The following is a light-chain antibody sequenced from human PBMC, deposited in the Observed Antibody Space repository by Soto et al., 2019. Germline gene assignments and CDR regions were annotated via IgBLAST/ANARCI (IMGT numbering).Light chain of an antibody. J-gene: IGKJ5*01. CDR3: QQGYSSPIT. CDR2: SAS. V-gene: IGKV1-39*01. CDR1: QSISNN. Sequence: EIRVNQSPSSLSASVGDRVTISCRASQSISNNLNWYQQRPGKPPNLLIYSASRLQSGAPSRFSGSGSGTDFTLTISSLQPEDFATYYCQQGYSSPITFGQGTRLEIK.